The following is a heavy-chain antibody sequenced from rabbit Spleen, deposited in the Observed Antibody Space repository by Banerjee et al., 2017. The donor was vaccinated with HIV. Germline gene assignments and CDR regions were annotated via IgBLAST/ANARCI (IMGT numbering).Heavy chain of an antibody. V-gene: IGHV1S45*01. CDR1: GFSFNNYYY. Sequence: QEQLEESGGDLVKPGASLTLTCTASGFSFNNYYYIYWVRQAPGKGLEWIGCIYTGGSGGIYYASWAKGRFTISKTSSTTVTLQMTSLTAADTATYFCARNGAGSNYAFKLWGQGTLVTVS. CDR3: ARNGAGSNYAFKL. CDR2: IYTGGSGGI. D-gene: IGHD8-1*01. J-gene: IGHJ4*01.